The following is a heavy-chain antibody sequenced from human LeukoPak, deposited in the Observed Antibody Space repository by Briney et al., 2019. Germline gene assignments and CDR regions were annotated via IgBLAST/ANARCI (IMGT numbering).Heavy chain of an antibody. J-gene: IGHJ5*02. CDR1: GGSISSSNW. D-gene: IGHD5-12*01. CDR2: IYHSGST. Sequence: SGTLSLTCAVSGGSISSSNWWSWVRQPPGKGLEWIGEIYHSGSTNYNPSLKSRVTISVDTSKNQFSLKLSSVTAADTAVYYCARVSVGGYEKPNNWFDPWGQGTLVTVSS. CDR3: ARVSVGGYEKPNNWFDP. V-gene: IGHV4-4*02.